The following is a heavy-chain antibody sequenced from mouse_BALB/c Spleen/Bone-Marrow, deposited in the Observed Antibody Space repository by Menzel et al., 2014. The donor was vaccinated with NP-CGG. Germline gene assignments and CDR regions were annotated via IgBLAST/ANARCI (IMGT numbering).Heavy chain of an antibody. V-gene: IGHV1-5*01. CDR2: IYPGKSDT. Sequence: SGTVLARPGAAVKTSCKASGYTFSNYWVHWVKQRPGQGLEWIGTIYPGKSDTTYNQKFKGKAKLTAVTSTSTAYMELSSLTNEDSAVYYCTTLARNNFDYWGQGTTLTASS. J-gene: IGHJ2*01. CDR3: TTLARNNFDY. CDR1: GYTFSNYW. D-gene: IGHD3-1*01.